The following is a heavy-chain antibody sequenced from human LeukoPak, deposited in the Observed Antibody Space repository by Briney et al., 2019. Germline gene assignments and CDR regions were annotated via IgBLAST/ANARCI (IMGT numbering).Heavy chain of an antibody. V-gene: IGHV3-30*18. CDR2: ISYDGSNK. Sequence: GGSLRLSCAASGFTFSSYGMRWGRQAPGKGLEWVAVISYDGSNKYYADSVKGRFTISRDNSKNTLYLQMNSLRAEDTAVYYCAKILGGSSWYRAWVGYYYGMDVWGQGTTVTVSS. CDR3: AKILGGSSWYRAWVGYYYGMDV. D-gene: IGHD6-13*01. J-gene: IGHJ6*02. CDR1: GFTFSSYG.